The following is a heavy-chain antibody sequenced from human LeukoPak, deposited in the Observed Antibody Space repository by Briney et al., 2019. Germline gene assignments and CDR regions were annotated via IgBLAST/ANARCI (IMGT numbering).Heavy chain of an antibody. J-gene: IGHJ3*02. CDR1: GFMFSGYA. Sequence: GGSLRLSCAASGFMFSGYAMHWVRQAPGKGLDWVAYIAYDGTYKEYADSVKGRFTISRDNSKNTLYLQMNSLRAEDTAFYYCARVAAIKDGAFDIWGQGTMVTVSS. CDR3: ARVAAIKDGAFDI. V-gene: IGHV3-30*02. D-gene: IGHD5-12*01. CDR2: IAYDGTYK.